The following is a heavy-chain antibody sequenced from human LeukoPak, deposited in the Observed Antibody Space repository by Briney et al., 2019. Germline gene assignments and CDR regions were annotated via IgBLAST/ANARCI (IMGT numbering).Heavy chain of an antibody. CDR3: ARYGNGAWLAHYAFDS. J-gene: IGHJ3*02. CDR1: GFFVSNNY. CDR2: IYSGGDT. V-gene: IGHV3-66*01. Sequence: GGSLRLSCAASGFFVSNNYMSWVRQAPGKGLEWVSVIYSGGDTYYADSVKGRFAISRDNAENSLYLQMNSLRAEDTAVYYCARYGNGAWLAHYAFDSWGQGTMVTVSS. D-gene: IGHD6-19*01.